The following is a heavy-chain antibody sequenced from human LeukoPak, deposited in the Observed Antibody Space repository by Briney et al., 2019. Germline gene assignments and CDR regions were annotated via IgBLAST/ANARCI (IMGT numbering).Heavy chain of an antibody. CDR2: IIPILGIA. V-gene: IGHV1-69*04. D-gene: IGHD3-22*01. CDR3: AADYYDSSGYYSIDY. J-gene: IGHJ4*02. CDR1: GGTFSSYA. Sequence: SVKVSCKASGGTFSSYAISWVRQAPGQGLEWMGRIIPILGIANYAQKFQGRVTITADKSTSTAYMELSSLRSEDTAVYYCAADYYDSSGYYSIDYWGQGTLVTVSS.